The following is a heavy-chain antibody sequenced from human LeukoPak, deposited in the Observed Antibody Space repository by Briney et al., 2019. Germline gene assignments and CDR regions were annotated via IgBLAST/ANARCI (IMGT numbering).Heavy chain of an antibody. J-gene: IGHJ5*02. Sequence: SETLSLTCTVSGGSISTPGYYWGWIRQPPGKGLEWIGSLYHSGSTYYKPSLKSRVTISVDTSKNQFSLKLSSVTAADTAVYYCARHGTSGTNLNWFDPWGQGTLVTVSS. CDR3: ARHGTSGTNLNWFDP. CDR2: LYHSGST. D-gene: IGHD1-1*01. CDR1: GGSISTPGYY. V-gene: IGHV4-39*07.